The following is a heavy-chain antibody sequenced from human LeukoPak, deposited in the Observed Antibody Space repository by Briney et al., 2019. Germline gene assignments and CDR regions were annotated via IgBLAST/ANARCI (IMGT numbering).Heavy chain of an antibody. CDR2: ISYDGSNK. CDR3: ARAQPYYYYMDV. V-gene: IGHV3-30*03. Sequence: GGSLRLSCAASGFTFSSYGMHWVRQAPGKGLEWVAVISYDGSNKYYADSVKGRFTISRDNSKNTLYLQMNSLRAEDTAVYYCARAQPYYYYMDVWGKGTTVTVSS. CDR1: GFTFSSYG. J-gene: IGHJ6*03.